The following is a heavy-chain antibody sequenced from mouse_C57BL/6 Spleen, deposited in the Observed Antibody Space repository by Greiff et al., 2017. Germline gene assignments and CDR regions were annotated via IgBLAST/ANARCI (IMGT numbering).Heavy chain of an antibody. V-gene: IGHV1-7*01. D-gene: IGHD1-1*01. Sequence: QVQLQQSGAELAKPGASVKLFCKASGYTFTSYWMHWVKQRPGQGLERIGYINPSSGYTKYNQKFKDKATLTADKSASTAYMQLSSLTYEDSAVYYCARDSSSYGNAMDYWGQGTSVTVSS. J-gene: IGHJ4*01. CDR3: ARDSSSYGNAMDY. CDR2: INPSSGYT. CDR1: GYTFTSYW.